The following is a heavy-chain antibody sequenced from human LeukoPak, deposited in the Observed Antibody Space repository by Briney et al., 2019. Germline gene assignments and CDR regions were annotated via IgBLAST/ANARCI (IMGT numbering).Heavy chain of an antibody. Sequence: PGWSLSLSCAACGLTFSSCGFHWVRQAPGKGLAWVAVIWYDGTHKYYADSVKGRLTISRDNAKNTVYLQMTSLRAEDTAVYYCVKDRGDGYRGFDYWGQGTLVTVSS. CDR2: IWYDGTHK. J-gene: IGHJ4*02. CDR3: VKDRGDGYRGFDY. CDR1: GLTFSSCG. D-gene: IGHD5-24*01. V-gene: IGHV3-33*06.